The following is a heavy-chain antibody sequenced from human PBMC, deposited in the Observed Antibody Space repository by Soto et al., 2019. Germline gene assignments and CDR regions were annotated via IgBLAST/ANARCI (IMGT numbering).Heavy chain of an antibody. J-gene: IGHJ6*02. V-gene: IGHV3-30*03. CDR1: GFSFSSYG. CDR3: AGALENPYFYYGLNV. D-gene: IGHD1-1*01. Sequence: PVGSLRLSCAAPGFSFSSYGMEWVRLAPGKGLEWVAATTYDGGIKHYVDSVKGRFTISRDNSKNTLYLQMNSLRVEDTATYYCAGALENPYFYYGLNVWGQGTTVTVSS. CDR2: TTYDGGIK.